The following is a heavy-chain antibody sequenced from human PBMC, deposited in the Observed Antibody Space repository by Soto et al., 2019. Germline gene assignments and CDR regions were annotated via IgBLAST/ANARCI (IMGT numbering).Heavy chain of an antibody. CDR3: ARVFHLSSGYYFGAFDI. D-gene: IGHD3-22*01. J-gene: IGHJ3*02. CDR2: IIPIFGTA. Sequence: SVKVSCKASGCTFSSYAISWVRQAPGQGLEWMGGIIPIFGTANYAQKFQGRVTITADKSTSTAYMELSSLRSEDTAVYYCARVFHLSSGYYFGAFDIWGQGTMVTVSS. V-gene: IGHV1-69*06. CDR1: GCTFSSYA.